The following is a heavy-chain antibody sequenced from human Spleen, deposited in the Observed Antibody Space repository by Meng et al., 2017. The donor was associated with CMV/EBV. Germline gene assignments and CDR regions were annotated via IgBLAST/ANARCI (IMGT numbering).Heavy chain of an antibody. CDR3: ARVEGGGWFDP. CDR1: GGSISSSNW. CDR2: IYQSGST. V-gene: IGHV4-4*02. D-gene: IGHD2-15*01. Sequence: GSLRLSCAVSGGSISSSNWWSWVRQPPGKGLEWTGEIYQSGSTTYNPSLQSRVSISIDTSKNQFSLKVNSVTAADTAVYYCARVEGGGWFDPWGQGTLVTVSS. J-gene: IGHJ5*02.